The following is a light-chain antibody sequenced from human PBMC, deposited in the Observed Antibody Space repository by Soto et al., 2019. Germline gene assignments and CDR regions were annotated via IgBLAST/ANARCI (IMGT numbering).Light chain of an antibody. CDR2: GND. CDR1: SSNIGAGFD. J-gene: IGLJ3*02. V-gene: IGLV1-40*01. Sequence: QPVLTQPPSVSGAPGQRVTISCTGSSSNIGAGFDVHWYQQLPGGVPKLLIYGNDKRPSGVPDRVSGSKSGTSGSLAITGLQAEDEADYYCQTYDSSLSGWVFGGGTKLTVL. CDR3: QTYDSSLSGWV.